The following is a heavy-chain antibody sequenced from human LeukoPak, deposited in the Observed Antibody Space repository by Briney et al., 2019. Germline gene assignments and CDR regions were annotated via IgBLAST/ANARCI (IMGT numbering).Heavy chain of an antibody. Sequence: SETLSLTCTVSGGSVSSGSYYWSWIRQPPGKGLEWIGYIYYSGSTNYNPSLKSRVTISVDTSKNQFSLKLSSVTAADTAVYYCARGSPKGYCTNGVCPNYYYGMDVWGQGTTVTVSS. V-gene: IGHV4-61*01. D-gene: IGHD2-8*01. CDR1: GGSVSSGSYY. CDR2: IYYSGST. J-gene: IGHJ6*02. CDR3: ARGSPKGYCTNGVCPNYYYGMDV.